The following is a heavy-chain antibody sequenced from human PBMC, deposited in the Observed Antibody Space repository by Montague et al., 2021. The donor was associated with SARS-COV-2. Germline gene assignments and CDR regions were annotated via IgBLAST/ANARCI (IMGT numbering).Heavy chain of an antibody. V-gene: IGHV3-30-3*01. CDR1: GFTFSSYA. J-gene: IGHJ4*02. CDR2: ISYDGSNK. CDR3: AKESSSGFDY. D-gene: IGHD2-15*01. Sequence: SLRLSCAASGFTFSSYAMHWVRQAPGKGLEWVAVISYDGSNKYYADSVKGRFTISRDNSKNTLYLQMNSLRAEDTAVYYCAKESSSGFDYWCQGTLVTVSS.